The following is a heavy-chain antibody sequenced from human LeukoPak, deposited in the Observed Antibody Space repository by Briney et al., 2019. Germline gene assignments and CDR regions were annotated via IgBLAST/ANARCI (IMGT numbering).Heavy chain of an antibody. J-gene: IGHJ4*02. CDR2: ISAYNGNT. CDR1: GYTFTSYG. Sequence: GASVKVSCKASGYTFTSYGISWLRQAPGQGLEWMGWISAYNGNTNYAQKLQGRVTMTTDTSTSTAYMELRSLRSDDTAVYYCARDYSVEWFGESMDYWGQGTLVTVSS. CDR3: ARDYSVEWFGESMDY. D-gene: IGHD3-10*01. V-gene: IGHV1-18*01.